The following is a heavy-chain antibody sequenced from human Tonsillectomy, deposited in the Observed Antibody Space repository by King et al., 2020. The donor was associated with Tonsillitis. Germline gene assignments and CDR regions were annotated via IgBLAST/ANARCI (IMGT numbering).Heavy chain of an antibody. J-gene: IGHJ4*02. V-gene: IGHV4-39*07. CDR1: GGSISCSGYY. D-gene: IGHD4-17*01. Sequence: QLQESGPGLVKPSETLSLTCSVSGGSISCSGYYWGWIRQPPGNGLEWIGSIYYSGSTYYNPSLKSRVTISVDTSKNQFSLKLSSVTAADTAVYYCARHGTNRDHVDYVVGYWGQGTLVTVSS. CDR2: IYYSGST. CDR3: ARHGTNRDHVDYVVGY.